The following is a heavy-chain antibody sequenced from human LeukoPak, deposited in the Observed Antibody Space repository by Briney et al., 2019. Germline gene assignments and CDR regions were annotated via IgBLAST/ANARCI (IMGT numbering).Heavy chain of an antibody. D-gene: IGHD6-19*01. CDR2: ISGSAGST. J-gene: IGHJ6*02. V-gene: IGHV3-23*01. CDR3: AKEIAVAGVPYYYYYYAMDV. CDR1: GFTFSSYV. Sequence: PGGSLRLSCAASGFTFSSYVMNWVRQAPGKGLEWVSAISGSAGSTYYADSVKGLFTISRDNFKDTVSLQMNSLRAEDTAVYYCAKEIAVAGVPYYYYYYAMDVWGQGTTVTVSS.